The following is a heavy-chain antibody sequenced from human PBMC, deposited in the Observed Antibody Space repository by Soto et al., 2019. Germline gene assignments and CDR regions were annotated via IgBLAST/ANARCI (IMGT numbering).Heavy chain of an antibody. D-gene: IGHD2-21*01. CDR3: ARHIRGNSCMDV. CDR1: GGSISSNSYY. Sequence: SETLSLTCTVSGGSISSNSYYWGWIRQPPGKGLEWIGSIYYSGSAYYNPSLKSRVTMSVDTSKNQLSLKLSSVTAADTAVYYCARHIRGNSCMDVWGQGTTVTSP. V-gene: IGHV4-39*01. J-gene: IGHJ6*02. CDR2: IYYSGSA.